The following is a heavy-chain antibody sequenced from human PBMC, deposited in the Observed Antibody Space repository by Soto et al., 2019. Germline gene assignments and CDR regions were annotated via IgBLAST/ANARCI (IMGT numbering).Heavy chain of an antibody. CDR2: ISGSGGST. CDR1: GFSFSSYA. V-gene: IGHV3-23*01. D-gene: IGHD5-12*01. CDR3: AKGRRIVATTPVDY. Sequence: EVQLLESGGGLVQPGGSLRLSCAASGFSFSSYAMTWVRQAPGKGLEWVSGISGSGGSTYNADSVKGRFTISRDNSKNTLYLQMNSVRAEDTAIYYCAKGRRIVATTPVDYWGQGTLVTVSS. J-gene: IGHJ4*02.